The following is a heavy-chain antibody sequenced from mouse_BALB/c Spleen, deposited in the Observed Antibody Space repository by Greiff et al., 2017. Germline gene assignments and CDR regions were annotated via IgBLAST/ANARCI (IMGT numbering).Heavy chain of an antibody. J-gene: IGHJ3*01. Sequence: VQLKESGPGLVKPSQSLSLTCTVTGYSITSDYAWNWIRQFPGNQLEWMGYISYSGSTSYNPSLKSRISITRDTSKNQFFLQLNSVTTEDTATYSWARVEYGNFAWFAYWGQGTLVTVAA. D-gene: IGHD2-10*02. CDR1: GYSITSDYA. CDR2: ISYSGST. V-gene: IGHV3-2*02. CDR3: ARVEYGNFAWFAY.